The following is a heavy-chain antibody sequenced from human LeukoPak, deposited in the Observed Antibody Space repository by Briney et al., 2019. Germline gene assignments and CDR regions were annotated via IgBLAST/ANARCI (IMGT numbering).Heavy chain of an antibody. V-gene: IGHV3-11*06. CDR1: GFTFSDYY. CDR2: ISSSSSYT. CDR3: ARSQVSSGWYGDY. Sequence: GGSLRLSCAASGFTFSDYYMSWIRQAPGKGLEWASYISSSSSYTNYADSVKGRFTISRDNAKNSLYLQMNSLRAEDTAVYYCARSQVSSGWYGDYWGQGTLVTVSS. J-gene: IGHJ4*02. D-gene: IGHD6-19*01.